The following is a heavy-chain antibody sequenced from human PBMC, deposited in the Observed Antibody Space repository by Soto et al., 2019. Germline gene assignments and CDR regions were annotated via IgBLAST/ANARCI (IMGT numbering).Heavy chain of an antibody. J-gene: IGHJ4*02. D-gene: IGHD3-3*01. CDR2: IYPGDSDT. Sequence: GESLKISCKGSGYSFTSYWIGWVRQMPGKGLEWMGIIYPGDSDTRYSPSFQGQVTISADKSISTAYLQWSSLKASDTAMYYCARHVTIFGVVIRHFDYWGQGTLVTVSS. CDR3: ARHVTIFGVVIRHFDY. CDR1: GYSFTSYW. V-gene: IGHV5-51*01.